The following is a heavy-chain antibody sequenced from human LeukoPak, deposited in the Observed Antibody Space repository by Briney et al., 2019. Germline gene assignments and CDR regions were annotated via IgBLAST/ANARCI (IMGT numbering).Heavy chain of an antibody. CDR2: IYPGDSDT. D-gene: IGHD3-22*01. J-gene: IGHJ4*02. CDR3: ARQTIEYYDSSGYYAY. CDR1: GYSFTSYW. V-gene: IGHV5-51*01. Sequence: GESLKISCKGSGYSFTSYWIGWVRQMPGKGLEWMGIIYPGDSDTRCSPSFQGQVTISADKSISTAYLQWSSLKASDTAMYYCARQTIEYYDSSGYYAYWGQGTLVTVSS.